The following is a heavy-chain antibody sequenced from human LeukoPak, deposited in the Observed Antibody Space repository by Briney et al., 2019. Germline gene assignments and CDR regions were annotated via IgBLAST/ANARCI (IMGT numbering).Heavy chain of an antibody. CDR2: ISWNSGSI. Sequence: PGRSLRLSCAASGFNFVDYAMNWVRQTPGKGLEWVSGISWNSGSIGYADSVKGRFTISRDYAKNSLYLQMNSLRVEDTALYYCVKEYYDFWSASLDYWGQGTLVTVSS. D-gene: IGHD3-3*01. CDR1: GFNFVDYA. V-gene: IGHV3-9*01. J-gene: IGHJ4*02. CDR3: VKEYYDFWSASLDY.